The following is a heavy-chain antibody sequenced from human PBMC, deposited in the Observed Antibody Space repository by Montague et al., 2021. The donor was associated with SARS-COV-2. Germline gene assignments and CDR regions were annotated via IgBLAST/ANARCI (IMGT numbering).Heavy chain of an antibody. Sequence: TLSLTCTVSGGSIISGSYYWSWIRQPAGKELEWIGRISISGSTNYNPSPKSRGTISADTSKNQFSLKLSSVTAADTAVYYCARDIAVAGLFDYWGQGTLVTVSS. CDR1: GGSIISGSYY. D-gene: IGHD6-19*01. V-gene: IGHV4-61*02. J-gene: IGHJ4*02. CDR2: ISISGST. CDR3: ARDIAVAGLFDY.